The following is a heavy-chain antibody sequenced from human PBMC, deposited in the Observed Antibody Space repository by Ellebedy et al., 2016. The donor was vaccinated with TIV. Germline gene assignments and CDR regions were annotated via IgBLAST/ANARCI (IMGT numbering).Heavy chain of an antibody. Sequence: SETLSLXXTVSGGSISSGGYYWSWIRQHPGKGLEWIGYIYYSGSTYYNPSLKSRVTISVDTSKNQFSLKLSSVTAADTAVYYCARACYYGDCSFDYWGQGTLVTVSS. D-gene: IGHD4-17*01. CDR1: GGSISSGGYY. CDR2: IYYSGST. CDR3: ARACYYGDCSFDY. V-gene: IGHV4-31*03. J-gene: IGHJ4*02.